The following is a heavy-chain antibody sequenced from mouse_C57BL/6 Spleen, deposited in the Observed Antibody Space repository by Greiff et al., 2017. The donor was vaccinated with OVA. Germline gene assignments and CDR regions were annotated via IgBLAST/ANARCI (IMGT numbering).Heavy chain of an antibody. CDR2: IYPGDGDT. D-gene: IGHD4-1*01. CDR3: ARRTGTSRIDY. CDR1: GYAFSSYW. Sequence: QVQLQQSGAELVKPGASVKISCKASGYAFSSYWMTWVKQRPGKGLEWIGQIYPGDGDTNYNGKFKGKATLTADKSSSTAYMQLSSLTSEDSAVYFCARRTGTSRIDYWGQGTTLTVSS. J-gene: IGHJ2*01. V-gene: IGHV1-80*01.